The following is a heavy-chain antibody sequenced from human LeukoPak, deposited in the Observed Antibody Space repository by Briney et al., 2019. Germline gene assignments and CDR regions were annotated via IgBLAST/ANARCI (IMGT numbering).Heavy chain of an antibody. Sequence: PSETLSLTCTVSGCSISSGDYYWGWIRQPPGKGQEWIGYIYCSGSTYYNPSRMSRVTISVDTSKNQFSLKLSSVTAADTAVYDCARVIAAAMDAFDIWGQGTMVTVSS. CDR3: ARVIAAAMDAFDI. J-gene: IGHJ3*02. D-gene: IGHD6-13*01. V-gene: IGHV4-30-4*08. CDR1: GCSISSGDYY. CDR2: IYCSGST.